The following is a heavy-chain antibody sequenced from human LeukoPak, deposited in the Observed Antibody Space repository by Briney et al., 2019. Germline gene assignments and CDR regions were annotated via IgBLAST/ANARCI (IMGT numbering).Heavy chain of an antibody. J-gene: IGHJ6*03. Sequence: PSETLSLTCTVSGVSISSSNSYWGWIRQPPGKGLEWIGSIYYSGNTYYNASLKSQVSISIDTSKDQFSLKLTSVTAADTAVYYCARESRIAVAGEDGERYYYYMDVWGKGTTVTISS. CDR1: GVSISSSNSY. D-gene: IGHD6-19*01. CDR3: ARESRIAVAGEDGERYYYYMDV. CDR2: IYYSGNT. V-gene: IGHV4-39*02.